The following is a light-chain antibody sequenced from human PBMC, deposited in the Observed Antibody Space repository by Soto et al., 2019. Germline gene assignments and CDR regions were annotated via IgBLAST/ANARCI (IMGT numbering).Light chain of an antibody. CDR1: QSLSSW. J-gene: IGKJ1*01. CDR2: DAS. V-gene: IGKV1-5*01. CDR3: QQYNSYWT. Sequence: IQMTQSPSPLSASVGDRGTITCRASQSLSSWLAWYQLKPGKAPKLLIYDASSLESGVPSRFSGSGSGTEFTLTISSLQPDDFATYYCQQYNSYWTFGQGTKVDIK.